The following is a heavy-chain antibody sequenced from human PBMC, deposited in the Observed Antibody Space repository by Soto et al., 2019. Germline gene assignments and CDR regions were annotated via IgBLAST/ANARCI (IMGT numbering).Heavy chain of an antibody. CDR2: ISSSSSYI. CDR3: ASFLGQKYYYDSSNYYYYGMDV. D-gene: IGHD3-22*01. Sequence: GGSLRLSCAASGFTFSSYSMNWVRQAPGKGLEWVSSISSSSSYIYYADSVKGRFTISRDNAKNSLYLQMNSLRAEDTAVYYCASFLGQKYYYDSSNYYYYGMDVWGQGTTVTVSS. CDR1: GFTFSSYS. V-gene: IGHV3-21*01. J-gene: IGHJ6*02.